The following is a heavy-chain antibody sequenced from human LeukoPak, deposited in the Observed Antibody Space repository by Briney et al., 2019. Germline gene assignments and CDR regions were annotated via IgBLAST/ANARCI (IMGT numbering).Heavy chain of an antibody. CDR2: IYTSGST. Sequence: PSQTLSLTCSVSGGSLTSGSYYWNWIRQPAGKGLEWIGRIYTSGSTNYNPSLKSRVTISLDTSKNQFSLKVYSVTAADTAVYYCAREGYCSGGSCISFDIWGQGTMVTVSS. V-gene: IGHV4-61*02. J-gene: IGHJ3*02. CDR3: AREGYCSGGSCISFDI. CDR1: GGSLTSGSYY. D-gene: IGHD2-15*01.